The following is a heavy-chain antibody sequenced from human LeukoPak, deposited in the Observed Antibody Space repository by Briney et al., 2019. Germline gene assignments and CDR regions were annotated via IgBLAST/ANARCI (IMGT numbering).Heavy chain of an antibody. CDR2: ISTSGGTI. J-gene: IGHJ4*02. CDR1: GFTFSSYE. CDR3: ARVKTEGGVYSPTFHY. V-gene: IGHV3-48*03. Sequence: PGGSLRLSCAASGFTFSSYEMNWVRQAPGKGLEWVSYISTSGGTIYYADSVKGRFIISRDNAKNSLYLQMNSLRAEDTAVYYCARVKTEGGVYSPTFHYWGQRPLSTVSS. D-gene: IGHD6-13*01.